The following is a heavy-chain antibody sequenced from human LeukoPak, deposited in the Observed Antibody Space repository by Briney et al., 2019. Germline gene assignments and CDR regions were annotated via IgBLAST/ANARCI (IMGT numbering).Heavy chain of an antibody. CDR3: ARDLLNYYDSSGSIYWYFDL. D-gene: IGHD3-22*01. Sequence: SETLSLTCTVSGGSISSYYWSWIRQPAGKGLEWIGRIYTSGSSNSNPSLKSRVTMSADTSKNQFSLKLSSVTAADTAVYYCARDLLNYYDSSGSIYWYFDLWGRGTLVTVSS. CDR2: IYTSGSS. CDR1: GGSISSYY. J-gene: IGHJ2*01. V-gene: IGHV4-4*07.